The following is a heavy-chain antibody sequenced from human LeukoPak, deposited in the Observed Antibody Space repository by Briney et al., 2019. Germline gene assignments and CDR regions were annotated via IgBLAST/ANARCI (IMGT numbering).Heavy chain of an antibody. D-gene: IGHD4-11*01. J-gene: IGHJ4*02. CDR2: MNEDGSEK. CDR3: ARDRGYSNFDY. Sequence: GGSLRLSCAASGFGLSNYWMSWVRQAPGKGLERVANMNEDGSEKNYVDSVKGRFTIFRDNAQDSLYLQMNSLRAEDTAVYYCARDRGYSNFDYWGQGTLLTVSS. V-gene: IGHV3-7*01. CDR1: GFGLSNYW.